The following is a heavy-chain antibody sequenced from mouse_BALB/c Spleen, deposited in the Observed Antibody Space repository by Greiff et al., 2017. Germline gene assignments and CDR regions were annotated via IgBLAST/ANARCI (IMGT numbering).Heavy chain of an antibody. J-gene: IGHJ1*01. CDR3: ARHIYYYGSSYDWYFDV. Sequence: EVQRVESGGGLVKPGGSLKLSCAASGFAFSSYDMSWVRQTPEKRLEWVAYISSGGGSTYYPDTVKGRFTISRDNAKNTLYLQMSSLKSEDTAMYYCARHIYYYGSSYDWYFDVWGAGTTVTVSS. CDR2: ISSGGGST. CDR1: GFAFSSYD. D-gene: IGHD1-1*01. V-gene: IGHV5-12-1*01.